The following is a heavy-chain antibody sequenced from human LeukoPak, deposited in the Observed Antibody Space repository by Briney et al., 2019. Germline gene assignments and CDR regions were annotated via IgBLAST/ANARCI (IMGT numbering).Heavy chain of an antibody. Sequence: PGGSLRLSCAASGFTFSDYHMSWIRQAPGKGLEFVSYIGLSGSAIYYADSVKGRFTISRDNAENSLYLQMNTLRAEDTAVYFCARVPHYVSSGYYYYYYYMDVWGKGTTVTVSS. CDR3: ARVPHYVSSGYYYYYYYMDV. CDR1: GFTFSDYH. J-gene: IGHJ6*03. D-gene: IGHD6-19*01. V-gene: IGHV3-11*01. CDR2: IGLSGSAI.